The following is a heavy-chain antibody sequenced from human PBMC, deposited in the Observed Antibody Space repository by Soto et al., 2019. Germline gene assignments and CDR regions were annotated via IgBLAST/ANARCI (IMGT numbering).Heavy chain of an antibody. Sequence: SVKVSCKASEFTFTTATVQWVRQARGQSLEWIGWIVVGSGHTNYAEKFQDRVTITRDVSTETAYMELTNLRAEDTAVYYCARDGYSYGQYNWFDPWGQGTLVTVSS. CDR1: EFTFTTAT. V-gene: IGHV1-58*01. CDR2: IVVGSGHT. J-gene: IGHJ5*02. D-gene: IGHD5-18*01. CDR3: ARDGYSYGQYNWFDP.